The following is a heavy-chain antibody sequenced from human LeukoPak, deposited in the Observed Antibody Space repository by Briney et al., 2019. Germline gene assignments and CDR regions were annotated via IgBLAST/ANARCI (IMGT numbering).Heavy chain of an antibody. Sequence: GASVKVSCKASGYTFTSYGISWVRQAPGQGLEWMGWISAYNGNTNYAQKLQGRVTMTTDTSTSTAYMELRSLRSDDTAVYYCAREDYDKDYYYGMDVWGQGTMVTVSS. CDR3: AREDYDKDYYYGMDV. J-gene: IGHJ6*02. CDR1: GYTFTSYG. V-gene: IGHV1-18*01. D-gene: IGHD3-22*01. CDR2: ISAYNGNT.